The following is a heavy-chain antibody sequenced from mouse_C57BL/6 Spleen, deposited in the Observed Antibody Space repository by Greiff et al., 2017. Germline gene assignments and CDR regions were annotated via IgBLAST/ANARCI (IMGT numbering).Heavy chain of an antibody. V-gene: IGHV7-1*01. CDR2: SRNKANDYTT. J-gene: IGHJ1*03. Sequence: EVQRVESGGGLVQSGRSLRLSCATSGFTFSDFYMEWVRQAPGKGLEWIAASRNKANDYTTEYSASVKGRFIVSRDTSQSILYLQMNALRAEDTAIYYCARDKLRGYFDGWGTWTTVTVSS. CDR3: ARDKLRGYFDG. D-gene: IGHD2-4*01. CDR1: GFTFSDFY.